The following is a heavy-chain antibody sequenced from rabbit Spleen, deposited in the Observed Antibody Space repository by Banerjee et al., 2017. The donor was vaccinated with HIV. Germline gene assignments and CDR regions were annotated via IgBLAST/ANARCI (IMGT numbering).Heavy chain of an antibody. CDR2: IYAGSSGST. Sequence: QSLEESGGDLVKPGASLTLTCTASGFSFRSSDWICWVRQAPGKGLEWIACIYAGSSGSTYYASWAKGRFTISKTSSTTVTLKMTSLTAADTATYFCARDLTDVIGWNFGWWGQGTLVTVS. CDR1: GFSFRSSDW. J-gene: IGHJ4*01. CDR3: ARDLTDVIGWNFGW. D-gene: IGHD4-1*01. V-gene: IGHV1S40*01.